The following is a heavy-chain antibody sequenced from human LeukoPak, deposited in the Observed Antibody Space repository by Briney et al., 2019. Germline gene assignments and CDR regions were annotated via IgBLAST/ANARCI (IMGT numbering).Heavy chain of an antibody. CDR1: GYTFSNFQ. J-gene: IGHJ4*02. V-gene: IGHV1-18*01. D-gene: IGHD6-19*01. Sequence: ASVKVSCKASGYTFSNFQINWVRQAPGQGLEWMAWINTDNGNTNYAPKVQGRVTMTTDTSRSTAYMELRGLRSDDTAVYYCARGQLYFDYWGQGTLVTVSS. CDR2: INTDNGNT. CDR3: ARGQLYFDY.